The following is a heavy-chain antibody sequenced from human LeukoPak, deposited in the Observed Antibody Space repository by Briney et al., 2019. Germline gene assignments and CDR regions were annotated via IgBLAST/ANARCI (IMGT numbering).Heavy chain of an antibody. CDR2: MNPNSGNT. CDR1: GYPFTSYD. Sequence: ASVKVSCKASGYPFTSYDINWVRRATGQGLEWMGWMNPNSGNTGYAQKFQGRVTMTRNTSISTAYMELISLRSEDTAVYYCARGRSLWFGEFPWFDYWGQGTLVTVSS. V-gene: IGHV1-8*01. D-gene: IGHD3-10*01. CDR3: ARGRSLWFGEFPWFDY. J-gene: IGHJ4*02.